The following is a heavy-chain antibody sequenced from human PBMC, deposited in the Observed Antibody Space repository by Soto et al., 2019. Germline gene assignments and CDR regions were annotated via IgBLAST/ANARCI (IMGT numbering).Heavy chain of an antibody. J-gene: IGHJ3*02. D-gene: IGHD6-13*01. CDR3: ARRDSSSWYVGSGAFDI. Sequence: PGESLKISCKGSGYSFTSYWIGWVRQMPGKGLEWMGIIYPGDSDTRYSPSFQGQVTISADKSISTAYLQWSSLKASDTAMYYCARRDSSSWYVGSGAFDIWGQGTMVTVSS. CDR1: GYSFTSYW. V-gene: IGHV5-51*01. CDR2: IYPGDSDT.